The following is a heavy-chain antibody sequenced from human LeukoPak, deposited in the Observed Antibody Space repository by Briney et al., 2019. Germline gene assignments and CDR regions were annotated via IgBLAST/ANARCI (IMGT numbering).Heavy chain of an antibody. J-gene: IGHJ4*02. CDR2: INPNSGGT. V-gene: IGHV1-2*02. CDR1: GGTFSSYA. CDR3: ARAAYYYGSGKA. Sequence: ASVKVSCKASGGTFSSYAVSWVRQAPGQGLEWMGWINPNSGGTNYAQKFQGRVTMTRDTSISTAYMELSRLRSDDTAVYYCARAAYYYGSGKAWGQGTLVTVSS. D-gene: IGHD3-10*01.